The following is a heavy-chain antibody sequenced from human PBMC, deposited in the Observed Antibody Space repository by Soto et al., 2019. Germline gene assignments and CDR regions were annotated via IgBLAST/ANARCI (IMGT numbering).Heavy chain of an antibody. CDR1: GDTFTGYA. Sequence: GASVKVSCKASGDTFTGYAFHWVRQAPVQRLEWMGWINAGNGNTKYSQKFQGRVTITRDTSASTAYMELSSLRSEDTAVYYCARGQVVAAQHWGQGALVTVSS. D-gene: IGHD2-15*01. J-gene: IGHJ4*02. CDR3: ARGQVVAAQH. CDR2: INAGNGNT. V-gene: IGHV1-3*01.